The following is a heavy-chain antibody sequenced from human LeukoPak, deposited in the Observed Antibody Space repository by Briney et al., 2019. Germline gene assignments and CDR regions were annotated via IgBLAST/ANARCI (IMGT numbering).Heavy chain of an antibody. J-gene: IGHJ4*02. Sequence: GGSPRLSCAASGFTVSSNYMSWVRQAPGKGLEWVSVIYSDGSTYYADSVKGRFTISRDNSKNTLYLQMNSLRAEDTAVYYCARGLSGYSSGWYAGHYWGQGTLVTVSS. CDR3: ARGLSGYSSGWYAGHY. V-gene: IGHV3-66*01. D-gene: IGHD6-19*01. CDR2: IYSDGST. CDR1: GFTVSSNY.